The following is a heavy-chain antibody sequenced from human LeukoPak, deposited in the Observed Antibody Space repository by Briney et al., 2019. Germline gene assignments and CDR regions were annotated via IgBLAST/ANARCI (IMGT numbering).Heavy chain of an antibody. J-gene: IGHJ6*03. V-gene: IGHV3-33*01. D-gene: IGHD2-21*01. CDR1: GFTFSSYG. CDR3: ARGYCGGDCYSPYYMDV. Sequence: PGRSLRLSCAASGFTFSSYGMHWVRQAPGKGLEWVAVRWYDGSNKYYADSVKGRFTISRDNSKNTLYLQMNSLRAEDTAVYYCARGYCGGDCYSPYYMDVWGKGTTVTVSS. CDR2: RWYDGSNK.